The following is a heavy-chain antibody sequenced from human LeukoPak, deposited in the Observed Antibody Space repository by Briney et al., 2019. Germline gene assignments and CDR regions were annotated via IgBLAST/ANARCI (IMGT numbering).Heavy chain of an antibody. V-gene: IGHV4-61*02. CDR3: ARDGLNAMVRGKIHYNFRGV. CDR2: IYTSGST. J-gene: IGHJ6*03. Sequence: PSETLSLTCPVSGGSISSGCYYWSWIRQPAGKGLEWIGRIYTSGSTHYNPSLKSRVHISVDTSQNQFSLKLSSVTAADTAVYYCARDGLNAMVRGKIHYNFRGVWGKGTTVSIFS. D-gene: IGHD3-10*01. CDR1: GGSISSGCYY.